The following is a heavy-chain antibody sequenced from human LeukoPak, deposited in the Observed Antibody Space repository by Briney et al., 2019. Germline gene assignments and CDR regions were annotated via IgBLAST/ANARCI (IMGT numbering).Heavy chain of an antibody. V-gene: IGHV4-34*01. Sequence: PSETLSLTCAVYGGSFSGYYWSWIRQPPGKGLEWIGEINHSGSTNYNPSLKSRVTISVDTSKNQFSLKLSSVTAADTAVYYCARVRGIAAAGKLDYWGQGTLVTVSS. CDR3: ARVRGIAAAGKLDY. J-gene: IGHJ4*02. D-gene: IGHD6-13*01. CDR1: GGSFSGYY. CDR2: INHSGST.